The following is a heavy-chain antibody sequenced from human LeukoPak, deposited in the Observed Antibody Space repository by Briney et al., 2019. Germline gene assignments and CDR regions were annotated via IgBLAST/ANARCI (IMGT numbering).Heavy chain of an antibody. CDR3: ARTDGSGSYYPY. Sequence: GRSLRLSCAASGFTFSSYAMHWVRQAPGKGLEWVAVISYDGSNKYYADSVKGRFTISRDNSKNTLYLQMNSLRAEDTAVYYCARTDGSGSYYPYWGQGTLVTVSS. J-gene: IGHJ4*02. CDR2: ISYDGSNK. CDR1: GFTFSSYA. V-gene: IGHV3-30*04. D-gene: IGHD3-10*01.